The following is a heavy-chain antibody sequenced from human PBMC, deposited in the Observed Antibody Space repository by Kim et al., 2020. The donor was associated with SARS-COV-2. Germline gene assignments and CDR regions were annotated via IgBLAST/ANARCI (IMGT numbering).Heavy chain of an antibody. D-gene: IGHD3-10*01. V-gene: IGHV4-39*07. CDR3: ARAVLLWFGELEYNWFDP. J-gene: IGHJ5*02. Sequence: KSRVTISVDTSKKQFSLKLSSVTAADTAVYYCARAVLLWFGELEYNWFDPWGQGTLVTVSS.